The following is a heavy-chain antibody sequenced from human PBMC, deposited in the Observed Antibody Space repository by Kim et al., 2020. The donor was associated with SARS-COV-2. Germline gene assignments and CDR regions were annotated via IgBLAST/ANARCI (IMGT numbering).Heavy chain of an antibody. CDR3: ARGDTAIDY. J-gene: IGHJ4*02. Sequence: GGDTYYADSVKGRFTISRDKSKNTVYLQMNSLRVEDTAVYYCARGDTAIDYRGQGTLVTVSS. CDR2: GGDT. D-gene: IGHD5-18*01. V-gene: IGHV3-53*01.